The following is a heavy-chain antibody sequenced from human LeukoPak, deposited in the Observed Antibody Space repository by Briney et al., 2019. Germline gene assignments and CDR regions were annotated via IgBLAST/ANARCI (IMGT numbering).Heavy chain of an antibody. D-gene: IGHD6-19*01. CDR1: GFTFSSYS. J-gene: IGHJ4*02. CDR3: ARVVFSIAVAARLGGYYFDY. Sequence: PGGSLRLSCAASGFTFSSYSMNWVRQAPGKGLEWVSSISSSSYIYYADSVKGRFTISRDNAKNSLYLQMNSLRAEDTAVYYCARVVFSIAVAARLGGYYFDYWGQGTLVTVSS. V-gene: IGHV3-21*01. CDR2: ISSSSYI.